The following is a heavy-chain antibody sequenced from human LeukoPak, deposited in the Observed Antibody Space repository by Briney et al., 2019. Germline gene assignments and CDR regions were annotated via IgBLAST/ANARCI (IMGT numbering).Heavy chain of an antibody. Sequence: GEAPGTPLKGPGYRFSNYWIAWGRQMPGKGLGWMGIIYPGDSDARHSPSFEGQVTISAAKSISTAYAQWSSLKASDTAMYYCAKIGDYGGLEYWGQGSLVTVSS. CDR1: GYRFSNYW. CDR2: IYPGDSDA. J-gene: IGHJ4*02. D-gene: IGHD4-23*01. V-gene: IGHV5-51*01. CDR3: AKIGDYGGLEY.